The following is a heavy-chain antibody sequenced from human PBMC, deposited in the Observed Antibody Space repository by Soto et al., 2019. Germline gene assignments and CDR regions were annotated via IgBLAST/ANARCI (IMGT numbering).Heavy chain of an antibody. J-gene: IGHJ3*02. Sequence: GESLKISCKGSGYIFSTQWIGWVRQMPGKGLEWMGIIYPSDSDTRYSPSFQGQVTISADKSISTAYLQWGSLKASDTAMYYCARRPGRAFDIWGQGTMVTVSS. CDR2: IYPSDSDT. CDR1: GYIFSTQW. V-gene: IGHV5-51*01. CDR3: ARRPGRAFDI. D-gene: IGHD3-10*01.